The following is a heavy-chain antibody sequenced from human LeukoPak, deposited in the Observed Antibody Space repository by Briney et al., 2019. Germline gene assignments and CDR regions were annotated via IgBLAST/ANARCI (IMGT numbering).Heavy chain of an antibody. CDR3: AKDFSVYYYDSRVLDY. J-gene: IGHJ4*02. CDR2: IEQDGSEK. D-gene: IGHD3-22*01. V-gene: IGHV3-7*01. Sequence: GGSLRLSCAASGFTFSNYWMSWVRQAPGKGLEWVASIEQDGSEKCYVDSVKGRFTISRDNSKNTLYLQMNSLRAEDTAVYYCAKDFSVYYYDSRVLDYWGQGILVTV. CDR1: GFTFSNYW.